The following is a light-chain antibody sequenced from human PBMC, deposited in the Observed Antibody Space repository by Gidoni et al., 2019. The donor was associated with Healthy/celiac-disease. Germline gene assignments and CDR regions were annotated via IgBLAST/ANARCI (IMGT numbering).Light chain of an antibody. J-gene: IGKJ1*01. V-gene: IGKV3-20*01. CDR1: QSVSSSY. CDR3: QQYCSSPRT. Sequence: EIVLTQSPGTLSLSPGERDTLSCRASQSVSSSYLACYQQKPGQAPRLLIYGASSRATGIPDRFSGSGSGTDFTLTISILEPEDLAVYYCQQYCSSPRTFGQXTKVEIK. CDR2: GAS.